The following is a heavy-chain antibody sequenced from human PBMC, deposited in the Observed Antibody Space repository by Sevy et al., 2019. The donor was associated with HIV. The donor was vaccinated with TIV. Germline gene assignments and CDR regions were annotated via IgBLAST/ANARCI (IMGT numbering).Heavy chain of an antibody. CDR2: LFPGNSDI. D-gene: IGHD2-15*01. CDR3: ARGGHRPLDAFDL. Sequence: GESLKISCRASGYNFAAHWIGWVRQMPGKGLEWMGILFPGNSDIRSFQGHVTVSVDKSINTAYLQWANLRASDSAMYFCARGGHRPLDAFDLWGPGTKVTVSS. V-gene: IGHV5-51*01. J-gene: IGHJ3*01. CDR1: GYNFAAHW.